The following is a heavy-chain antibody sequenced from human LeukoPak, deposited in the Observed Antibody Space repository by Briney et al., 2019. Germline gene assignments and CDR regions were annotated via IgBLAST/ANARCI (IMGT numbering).Heavy chain of an antibody. CDR3: SRGLDSRKLGY. J-gene: IGHJ4*02. Sequence: SQTLSLTCTVSGASFNSDDQYWNWIRQSPGKGLEWIGSIHPSGMLYNNPSLESRVTMSRDTSKNQFSLNLNSVTAADTAVYFCSRGLDSRKLGYWGKGILVTVSS. D-gene: IGHD3-22*01. CDR1: GASFNSDDQY. V-gene: IGHV4-31*03. CDR2: IHPSGML.